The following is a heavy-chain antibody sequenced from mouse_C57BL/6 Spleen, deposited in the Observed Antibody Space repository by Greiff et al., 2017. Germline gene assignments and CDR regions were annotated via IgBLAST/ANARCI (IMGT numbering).Heavy chain of an antibody. D-gene: IGHD2-4*01. CDR1: GFNIKDYY. Sequence: VHVQQSGAELVKPGASVKLSCTASGFNIKDYYMHWVKQRTEQGLEWIGRIDPEDGETKYAPKFQGKATITADTSSNTAYLQLSSLTSEDTAVYYCARGEIYDYDGENYFDYWGQGTTLTVSS. CDR2: IDPEDGET. CDR3: ARGEIYDYDGENYFDY. V-gene: IGHV14-2*01. J-gene: IGHJ2*01.